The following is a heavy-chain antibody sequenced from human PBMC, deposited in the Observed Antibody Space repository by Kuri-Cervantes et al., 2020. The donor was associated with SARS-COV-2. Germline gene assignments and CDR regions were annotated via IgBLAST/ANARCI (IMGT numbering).Heavy chain of an antibody. CDR2: ISYDGSNK. D-gene: IGHD2-8*01. J-gene: IGHJ4*02. V-gene: IGHV3-30-3*01. CDR1: GFTFSSCA. CDR3: ARVMMYGGFLGRPLAY. Sequence: GESLKISCAASGFTFSSCAMHWVRQAPGKGLEWVAVISYDGSNKYYADSVKGRFTISRDNSKNTLYLQMNSLRAEDTAVYYCARVMMYGGFLGRPLAYWGQGTLVTVSS.